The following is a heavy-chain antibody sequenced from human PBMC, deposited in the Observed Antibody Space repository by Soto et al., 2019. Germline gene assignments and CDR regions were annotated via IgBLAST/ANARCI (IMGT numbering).Heavy chain of an antibody. J-gene: IGHJ3*02. Sequence: PGGSLRLSCAVSGSTFTDFTMTWVRQAPGKGLEWVSAISGDGLSTYYAGSVKGRFTISRDNSKTTLYLQMNSLRAADTAVYYCARRPDAFDIWGRGTMVTVSS. CDR2: ISGDGLST. V-gene: IGHV3-23*01. CDR1: GSTFTDFT. CDR3: ARRPDAFDI.